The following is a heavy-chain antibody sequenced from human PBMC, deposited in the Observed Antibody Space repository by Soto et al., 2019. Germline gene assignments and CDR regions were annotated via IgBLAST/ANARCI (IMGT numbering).Heavy chain of an antibody. Sequence: XSVKVSCQASGYTFTGYYIHWVRQAPGQGLEWMGWINPISGGTNYAQKFQGRVTMTRDTSISTAYMELNRVNSDDTAVYYCSRAELTAPDYWGQGTLVTVSS. J-gene: IGHJ4*02. V-gene: IGHV1-2*02. CDR2: INPISGGT. D-gene: IGHD2-21*02. CDR3: SRAELTAPDY. CDR1: GYTFTGYY.